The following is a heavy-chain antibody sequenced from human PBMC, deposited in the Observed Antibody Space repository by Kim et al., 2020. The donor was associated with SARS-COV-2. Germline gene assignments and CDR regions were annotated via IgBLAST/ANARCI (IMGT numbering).Heavy chain of an antibody. D-gene: IGHD6-6*01. CDR2: IYYSGST. Sequence: SETLSLTCTVSGGSISSSSYYWGWIRQPPGKGLEWIGSIYYSGSTYYNPSLKSRVTISVDTSKNQFSLKLSSVTAADTAVYYCARQVKDSSSSAPHDYYYYYYMDVWGKGTTVTVSS. V-gene: IGHV4-39*01. J-gene: IGHJ6*03. CDR1: GGSISSSSYY. CDR3: ARQVKDSSSSAPHDYYYYYYMDV.